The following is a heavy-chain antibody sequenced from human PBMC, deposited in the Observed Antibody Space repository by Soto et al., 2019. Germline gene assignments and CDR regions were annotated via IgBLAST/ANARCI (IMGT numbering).Heavy chain of an antibody. V-gene: IGHV3-33*01. CDR2: IWYDGSNK. J-gene: IGHJ4*02. D-gene: IGHD4-17*01. Sequence: QVQLVEAGGGVVQPGRSLRLSCAASGFSFSSYGMHWARQAPGKGLEGVAVIWYDGSNKYYADSVKGRFTISRDNSKNRLYLQMNSLRADDTAVYYCARDRAMTTMTTADYWGQGTLVTVSS. CDR1: GFSFSSYG. CDR3: ARDRAMTTMTTADY.